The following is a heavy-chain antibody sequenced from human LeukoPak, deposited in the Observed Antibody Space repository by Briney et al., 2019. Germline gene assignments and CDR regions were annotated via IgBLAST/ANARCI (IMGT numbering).Heavy chain of an antibody. Sequence: SQTLSLTCTVSGGSISSGGEYWSWIRQHPGKGLEWIGYVYYSGSTYYNPSLKSRVTISVDTSENQFSLKLSSVTAADTAVYYCAREKTAYYYDSSGFSEGAFDIWGQGTMVTVSS. CDR2: VYYSGST. V-gene: IGHV4-31*03. CDR3: AREKTAYYYDSSGFSEGAFDI. J-gene: IGHJ3*02. D-gene: IGHD3-22*01. CDR1: GGSISSGGEY.